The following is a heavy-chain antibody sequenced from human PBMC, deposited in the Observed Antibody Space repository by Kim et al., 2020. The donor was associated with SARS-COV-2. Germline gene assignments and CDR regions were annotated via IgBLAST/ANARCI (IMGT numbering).Heavy chain of an antibody. V-gene: IGHV1-2*06. J-gene: IGHJ5*02. CDR2: INPNSGGT. Sequence: ASVKVSCKASGYTFTGYYMHWVRQAPGQGLEWMGRINPNSGGTNYAQKFQGRVTMTRDTSISTAYMELSRLRSDDTAVYYCARGENYPISFYLVRGVITPWGQGTLVTVSS. D-gene: IGHD3-10*01. CDR3: ARGENYPISFYLVRGVITP. CDR1: GYTFTGYY.